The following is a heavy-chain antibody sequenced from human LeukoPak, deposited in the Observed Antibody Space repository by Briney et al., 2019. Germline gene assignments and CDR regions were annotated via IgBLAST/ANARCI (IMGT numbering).Heavy chain of an antibody. J-gene: IGHJ4*02. D-gene: IGHD3-22*01. V-gene: IGHV3-23*01. CDR1: GFTFSSYA. Sequence: GGSLRLSCAASGFTFSSYAMSWVRQAPGKGLEWVSAISGSGGSTYYADSVKGRFTISRDNSKNTLYLQMNSLRAEDTAVYYCAEPLGGYYRVSGYFDYWGQGTLVTVSS. CDR3: AEPLGGYYRVSGYFDY. CDR2: ISGSGGST.